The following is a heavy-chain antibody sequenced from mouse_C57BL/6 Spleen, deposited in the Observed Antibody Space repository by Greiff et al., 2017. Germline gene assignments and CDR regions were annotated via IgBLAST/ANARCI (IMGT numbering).Heavy chain of an antibody. CDR1: GYTFTAYN. V-gene: IGHV1-22*01. J-gene: IGHJ4*01. Sequence: EVQLQQSGPELVKPGASVKMSCKASGYTFTAYNMHWVKQSHGKSLEWIGYINPNNGGTSYNQKFKGKATLTVNKSSNTAYMELRSLTSEDSAVYYCARDYYAMDYWGQGTSVTVSS. CDR2: INPNNGGT. CDR3: ARDYYAMDY.